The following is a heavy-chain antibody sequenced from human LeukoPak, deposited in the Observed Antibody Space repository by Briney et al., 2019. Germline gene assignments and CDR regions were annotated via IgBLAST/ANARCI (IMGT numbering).Heavy chain of an antibody. D-gene: IGHD3-3*01. CDR2: ISATTSTL. V-gene: IGHV3-48*01. Sequence: GGSLRLSCTGSGFIFNQYGMMWVRQAPGKGPEWLSYISATTSTLYYVDSVKGRFTISRDNTKSSLYLQMNSLTVEDTAIYYCARCLWSSSRYMDSWGQGTLVTVSA. J-gene: IGHJ5*01. CDR3: ARCLWSSSRYMDS. CDR1: GFIFNQYG.